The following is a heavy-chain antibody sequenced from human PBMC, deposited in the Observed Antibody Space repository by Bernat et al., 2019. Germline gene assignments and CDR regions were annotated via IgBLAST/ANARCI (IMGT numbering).Heavy chain of an antibody. Sequence: QVQLQESGPGLVKPSQTLSLTCTVSGGSISSGGYYWSWIRQPPGKGLEWIGYIYYSGSTYYNPSLKSRVTISVDTSKNQFSLKLSSVTAADTAVYYCARDRYDILTGRDAFDIWGQGTMVTVSS. CDR2: IYYSGST. J-gene: IGHJ3*02. CDR3: ARDRYDILTGRDAFDI. D-gene: IGHD3-9*01. CDR1: GGSISSGGYY. V-gene: IGHV4-31*03.